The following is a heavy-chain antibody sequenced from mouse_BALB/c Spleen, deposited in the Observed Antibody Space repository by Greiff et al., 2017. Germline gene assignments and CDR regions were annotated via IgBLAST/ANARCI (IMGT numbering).Heavy chain of an antibody. CDR2: IYPGNSDT. CDR3: TRGDYYGSSYDY. V-gene: IGHV1-5*01. Sequence: VQLQQSGTVLARPGASVKMSCKASGYTFTSYWMHWVKQRPGQGLEWIGAIYPGNSDTSYNQKFKGKAKLTAVTSTSTAYMELSSLTNEDSAVYYCTRGDYYGSSYDYWGQGTTRTVSA. CDR1: GYTFTSYW. J-gene: IGHJ2*01. D-gene: IGHD1-1*01.